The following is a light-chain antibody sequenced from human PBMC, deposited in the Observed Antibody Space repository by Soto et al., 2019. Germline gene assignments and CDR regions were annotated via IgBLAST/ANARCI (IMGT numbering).Light chain of an antibody. CDR2: GAS. CDR3: QQYCSSPRT. Sequence: EIVLTQSPGTLSLSPGERATLSCRASQSVGSSFLAWYQQRPGQGPRLLIYGASSRATGIPDRFSGSGSGTDFTLSISRLEPEDFAVYYCQQYCSSPRTFGQGTKVDIK. J-gene: IGKJ1*01. V-gene: IGKV3-20*01. CDR1: QSVGSSF.